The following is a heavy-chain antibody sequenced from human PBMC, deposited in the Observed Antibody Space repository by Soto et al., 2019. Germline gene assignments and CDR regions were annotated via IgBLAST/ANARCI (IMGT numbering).Heavy chain of an antibody. Sequence: GESLKISCKGSGYSFTSYWIGWVRQMPGKGLEWMGIIYPGDSDTRYSPSFQGQVTISADKSISTAYLQWSSLKASDTAMYYRAVDPYYYYYGMDVWGQGTTVTV. CDR2: IYPGDSDT. CDR3: AVDPYYYYYGMDV. J-gene: IGHJ6*02. CDR1: GYSFTSYW. V-gene: IGHV5-51*01.